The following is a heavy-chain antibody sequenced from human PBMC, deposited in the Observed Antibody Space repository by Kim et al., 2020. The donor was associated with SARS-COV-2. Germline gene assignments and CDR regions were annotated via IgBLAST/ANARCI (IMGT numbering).Heavy chain of an antibody. CDR1: GYSFTDYG. Sequence: ASVKVSCKTSGYSFTDYGISWVRQAPGQGLEWMGWVSTYSGNTVYAQKFQGRVTVTTETSTTTAYMELRSLRSDDTAVYYCATAERARHYYDSIGYHYWGQGTLVTVSS. V-gene: IGHV1-18*01. D-gene: IGHD3-22*01. CDR2: VSTYSGNT. CDR3: ATAERARHYYDSIGYHY. J-gene: IGHJ4*01.